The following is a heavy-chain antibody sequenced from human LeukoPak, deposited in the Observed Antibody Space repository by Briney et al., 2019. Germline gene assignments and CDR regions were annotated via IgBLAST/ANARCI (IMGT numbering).Heavy chain of an antibody. D-gene: IGHD5-24*01. J-gene: IGHJ4*02. V-gene: IGHV3-74*01. CDR2: VNTDGRTT. Sequence: GGSLRLSCAASGFTFSSYWMNWVRQAPGKGLVWVAHVNTDGRTTTYADSVKGRFTVSRDNAKNTLYLEMNRLRAEDTAVYYCARDNAYMFDYWGQGTQVTVSS. CDR3: ARDNAYMFDY. CDR1: GFTFSSYW.